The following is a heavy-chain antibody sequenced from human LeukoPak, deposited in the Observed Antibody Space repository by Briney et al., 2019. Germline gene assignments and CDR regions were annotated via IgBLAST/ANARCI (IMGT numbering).Heavy chain of an antibody. J-gene: IGHJ4*02. Sequence: GGSLRLSCAASGFTFSYAWMNWARQAPGKGLEWVGRIKSIRDGGTTDYGAAVKGRFTISRDESKNTLFLQMNSLKTEDTAVYYCATARIAMADFDYWGQGTLVTVSS. V-gene: IGHV3-15*01. D-gene: IGHD6-19*01. CDR2: IKSIRDGGTT. CDR3: ATARIAMADFDY. CDR1: GFTFSYAW.